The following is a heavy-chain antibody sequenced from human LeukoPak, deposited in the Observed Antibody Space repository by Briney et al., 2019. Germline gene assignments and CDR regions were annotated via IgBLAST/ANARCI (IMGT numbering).Heavy chain of an antibody. CDR2: INPNRGGT. J-gene: IGHJ1*01. CDR3: ARDSGGGYYYGRSGYYAEYLQH. V-gene: IGHV1-2*02. CDR1: GHGFNAYY. D-gene: IGHD3-22*01. Sequence: GASVKVSCKASGHGFNAYYVHWVRQAPGQGLEWMGWINPNRGGTNYAQKFQDRVTMTRDTSTSTAYMELSRLRSDDTAVYYCARDSGGGYYYGRSGYYAEYLQHWGQGTLVTVSS.